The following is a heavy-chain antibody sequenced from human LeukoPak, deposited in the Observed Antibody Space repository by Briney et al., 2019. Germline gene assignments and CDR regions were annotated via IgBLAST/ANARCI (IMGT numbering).Heavy chain of an antibody. J-gene: IGHJ4*02. V-gene: IGHV4-59*01. Sequence: SETLSLTCTVSGGSISSYYWSWIRQPPGKGLEWIGYIYYSGSTNYNPSLKSRVTIPVDTPKNQFSLKLSSVTAADTAVYYCARIEGAYYDSSGYSDYFDYWGQGTLVTVSS. CDR1: GGSISSYY. CDR2: IYYSGST. D-gene: IGHD3-22*01. CDR3: ARIEGAYYDSSGYSDYFDY.